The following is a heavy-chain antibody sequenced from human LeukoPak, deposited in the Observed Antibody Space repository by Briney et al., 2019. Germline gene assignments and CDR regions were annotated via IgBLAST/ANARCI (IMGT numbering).Heavy chain of an antibody. J-gene: IGHJ4*02. CDR3: ARGKHGSGPL. Sequence: SETLSLTCTVSGGSISDYYWTWIRQPPGKGLEWIGYIYYSGSTNYNPSLKSRVTISVDTSKNQFSLKLSSVTAADTAVYYCARGKHGSGPLWGQGTLVTVSS. CDR2: IYYSGST. CDR1: GGSISDYY. D-gene: IGHD3-10*01. V-gene: IGHV4-59*01.